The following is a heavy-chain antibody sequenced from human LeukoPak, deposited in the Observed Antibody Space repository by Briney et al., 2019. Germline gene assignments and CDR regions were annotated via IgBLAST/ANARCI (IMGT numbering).Heavy chain of an antibody. D-gene: IGHD3-22*01. J-gene: IGHJ4*02. CDR2: IYYSGST. CDR1: GGSISSYY. Sequence: SETLSLTCTVSGGSISSYYWSWIRQPPGKGLEWTGYIYYSGSTNYNPSLKSRVTMSVDTSKNQFSLKLSSVTAADTAVYYCARVDYDSSGYSDYWGQGTLVTVSS. CDR3: ARVDYDSSGYSDY. V-gene: IGHV4-59*01.